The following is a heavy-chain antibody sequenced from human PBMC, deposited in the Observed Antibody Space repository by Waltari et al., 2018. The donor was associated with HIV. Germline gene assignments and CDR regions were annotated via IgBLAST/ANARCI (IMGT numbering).Heavy chain of an antibody. D-gene: IGHD3-3*01. CDR3: AISHRGAIFGDH. Sequence: QVQLVQSEDEEKQPGDTVKVYWTASGYTFSNHDINWVRRAAGRGLEWMGWMSPHSGKVGYAQKFQGRVTLTGDASIDTAYLELTGLTSHDTAVYYCAISHRGAIFGDHWGQGTPVTVSS. CDR1: GYTFSNHD. J-gene: IGHJ5*02. V-gene: IGHV1-8*01. CDR2: MSPHSGKV.